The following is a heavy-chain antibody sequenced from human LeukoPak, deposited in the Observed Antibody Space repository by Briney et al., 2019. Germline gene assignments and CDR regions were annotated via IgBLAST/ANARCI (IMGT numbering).Heavy chain of an antibody. CDR3: AILIAVAGPATFY. CDR2: ISSSSTYT. V-gene: IGHV3-11*03. D-gene: IGHD6-19*01. J-gene: IGHJ4*02. Sequence: GGSLRLSCAASGFTFSDHSMSWIRQAPGKGLTWVSYISSSSTYTYYADSVKGRFTISRDNSNNTLYLQMNSLRAEDTAVYYCAILIAVAGPATFYWGQGTLVTVSS. CDR1: GFTFSDHS.